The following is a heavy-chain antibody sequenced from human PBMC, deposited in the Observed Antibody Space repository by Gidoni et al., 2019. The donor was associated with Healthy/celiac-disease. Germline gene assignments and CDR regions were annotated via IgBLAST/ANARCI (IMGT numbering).Heavy chain of an antibody. CDR2: ISYDGSNK. CDR3: AKDVAVSSLYYYGMDV. D-gene: IGHD6-13*01. CDR1: GFTFSSYG. Sequence: QVQLVESGGGVVQPGRSLRLSCAASGFTFSSYGMHWVRQAPGKGLEWVAVISYDGSNKYYADSVKGRFTISRDNSKNTLYLQMNSLRAEDTAVYYCAKDVAVSSLYYYGMDVWGQGTTVTVSS. J-gene: IGHJ6*02. V-gene: IGHV3-30*18.